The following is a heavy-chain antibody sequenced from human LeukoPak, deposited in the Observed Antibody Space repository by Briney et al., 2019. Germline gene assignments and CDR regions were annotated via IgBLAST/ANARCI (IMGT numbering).Heavy chain of an antibody. CDR2: ISSSSSYI. CDR3: ASQRVVVVAANAEGAFDI. CDR1: GFTFSSYS. D-gene: IGHD2-15*01. J-gene: IGHJ3*02. V-gene: IGHV3-21*01. Sequence: GGSLRLSCAASGFTFSSYSMNWVREAPGKGLEWVSSISSSSSYIYHADSVKGRFTISRDNAKNSLYLQMNSLRAEDTAVYYCASQRVVVVAANAEGAFDIWGQGTMVTVSS.